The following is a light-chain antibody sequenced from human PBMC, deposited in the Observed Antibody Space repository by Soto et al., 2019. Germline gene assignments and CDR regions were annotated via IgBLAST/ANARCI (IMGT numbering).Light chain of an antibody. CDR1: SSDVGAYNY. CDR3: SSKRDSSTLFV. J-gene: IGLJ1*01. V-gene: IGLV2-14*01. Sequence: SVLTQPAYVSGSPGQSSTLSCPGTSSDVGAYNYVSWYQHHPGKVPKLLIYEVTNRPSGVSDRFSGSKSGNTASLTISGLQAEDEADYYCSSKRDSSTLFVFGTGNKATVL. CDR2: EVT.